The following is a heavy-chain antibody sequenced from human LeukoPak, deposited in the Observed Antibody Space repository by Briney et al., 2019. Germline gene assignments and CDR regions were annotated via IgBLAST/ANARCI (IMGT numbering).Heavy chain of an antibody. CDR2: IWYDGSNK. CDR3: ARAYCSSTSCYHPPYYYGMDV. Sequence: GGSLRLSCAASGFTFSSYGMHWVRQAPGKGLEWVAVIWYDGSNKYYADSVKGRFTISRDNSKNTLYLQMNSLRAEDTAVYYCARAYCSSTSCYHPPYYYGMDVWGQGTTVTVSS. CDR1: GFTFSSYG. D-gene: IGHD2-2*01. V-gene: IGHV3-33*01. J-gene: IGHJ6*02.